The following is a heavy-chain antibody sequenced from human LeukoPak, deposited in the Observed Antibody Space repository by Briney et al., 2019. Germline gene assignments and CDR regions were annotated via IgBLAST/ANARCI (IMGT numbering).Heavy chain of an antibody. D-gene: IGHD6-13*01. V-gene: IGHV3-30*02. Sequence: GGSLRLSCAASGFTFSSYGMHWVRQAPGKGLEWVAFIRYDGSNKYYADSVKGRFTISRDNSKNTLYLQMNSLRAEDTAVYYCAKDRGARSSSWYFDYGGQGTLATVS. CDR2: IRYDGSNK. CDR3: AKDRGARSSSWYFDY. CDR1: GFTFSSYG. J-gene: IGHJ4*02.